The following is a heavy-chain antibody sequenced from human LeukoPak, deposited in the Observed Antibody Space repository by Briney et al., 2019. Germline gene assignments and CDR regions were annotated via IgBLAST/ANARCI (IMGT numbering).Heavy chain of an antibody. CDR2: SSGSGGNK. Sequence: GGSLRLSCAASGFTFSSYAMNWVRQAPGKGLEWVSGSSGSGGNKYYADSVKGRFTISRDNSKNTLYLQMNSLRAEDTAVYYCAKDPERWLQLRLGFSDWGQGTLVTVSS. V-gene: IGHV3-23*01. CDR3: AKDPERWLQLRLGFSD. D-gene: IGHD5-24*01. J-gene: IGHJ4*02. CDR1: GFTFSSYA.